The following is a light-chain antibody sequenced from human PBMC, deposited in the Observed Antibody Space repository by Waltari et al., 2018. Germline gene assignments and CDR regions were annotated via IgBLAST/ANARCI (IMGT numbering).Light chain of an antibody. CDR1: SSDVGSYKL. J-gene: IGLJ2*01. V-gene: IGLV2-23*01. Sequence: QSALTQPASVSGSPGQSITISCTGTSSDVGSYKLVSWYQQHPGKAPRLMVYADSNRPAGCSSRFSGSKSGNTASLTISGLQAEDEAAYYCCSYAGSSTVKFGEGTYLTVL. CDR2: ADS. CDR3: CSYAGSSTVK.